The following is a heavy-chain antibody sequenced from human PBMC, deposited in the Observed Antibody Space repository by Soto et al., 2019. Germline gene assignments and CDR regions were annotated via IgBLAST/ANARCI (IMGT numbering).Heavy chain of an antibody. CDR3: ARDRLVAATSAPPYYYFGMDV. CDR2: ISSSSRYT. D-gene: IGHD2-15*01. Sequence: PGWSLRLSCASSVFTFIRYSMNWVRQAPGKGLEWVSSISSSSRYTYYADSVKGRFTISRDNAKNSLFLQMNSLRAEDTAVYYCARDRLVAATSAPPYYYFGMDVWGQGTTVTVSS. J-gene: IGHJ6*02. V-gene: IGHV3-21*01. CDR1: VFTFIRYS.